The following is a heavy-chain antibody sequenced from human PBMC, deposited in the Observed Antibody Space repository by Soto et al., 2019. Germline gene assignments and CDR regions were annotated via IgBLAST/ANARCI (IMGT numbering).Heavy chain of an antibody. CDR2: IFYSGSA. V-gene: IGHV4-39*07. CDR1: GGSISNPIYY. D-gene: IGHD4-17*01. Sequence: SETLSLTCSVSGGSISNPIYYWAWIRQPPGKGLEWIGSIFYSGSAYYNPSLKSRVTMSVDTSQNQFSLKLSSVTAADTAVYYCARGYGDYVVFDDWGQGTLVTVSS. CDR3: ARGYGDYVVFDD. J-gene: IGHJ4*02.